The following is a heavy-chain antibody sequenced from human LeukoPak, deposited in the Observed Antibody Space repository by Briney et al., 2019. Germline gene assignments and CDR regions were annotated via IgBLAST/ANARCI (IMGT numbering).Heavy chain of an antibody. V-gene: IGHV5-51*01. CDR1: GYTFNAYW. CDR2: IYPGDSDT. J-gene: IGHJ5*02. D-gene: IGHD5-12*01. Sequence: GESLKISCKGSGYTFNAYWIAGVRQMPGKGLEGMGIIYPGDSDTRYSPSFQGQVTISADKSISLAYLQWSSLKASDTAIYYCARRGYGQNDWFGPWGQGTLVTVSS. CDR3: ARRGYGQNDWFGP.